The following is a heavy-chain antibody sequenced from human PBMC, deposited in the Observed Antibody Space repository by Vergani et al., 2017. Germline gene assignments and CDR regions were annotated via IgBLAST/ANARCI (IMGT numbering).Heavy chain of an antibody. CDR3: AREERKLLWFGEYNWFDP. Sequence: QVQLVESGGGVVQPGRSLRLSCAASGFTFSSYAMHWVRQAPGKGLEWVAVISYDGSNKYYADSVKGRFTISRDNSKNTLYLQMNSLRAEDTAVYYCAREERKLLWFGEYNWFDPWGQGTLVTVSS. CDR1: GFTFSSYA. V-gene: IGHV3-30-3*01. CDR2: ISYDGSNK. D-gene: IGHD3-10*01. J-gene: IGHJ5*02.